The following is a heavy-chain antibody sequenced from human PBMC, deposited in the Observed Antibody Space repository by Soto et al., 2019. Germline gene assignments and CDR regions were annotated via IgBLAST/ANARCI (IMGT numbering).Heavy chain of an antibody. J-gene: IGHJ4*02. CDR3: ARRYGDYFDY. D-gene: IGHD4-17*01. CDR2: IYYSGST. V-gene: IGHV4-39*07. Sequence: SEILSLTCTVSGGSISSSSYYWGWIRQPPGKGLEWIGSIYYSGSTYYNPSLNSRVTISVDTSKNQFSLKLSSVTAADTAVYYCARRYGDYFDYWGQGTLVTVS. CDR1: GGSISSSSYY.